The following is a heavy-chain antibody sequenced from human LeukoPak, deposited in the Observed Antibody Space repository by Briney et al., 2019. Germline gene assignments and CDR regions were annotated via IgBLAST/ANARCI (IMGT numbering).Heavy chain of an antibody. J-gene: IGHJ3*02. CDR2: ISSSSSYI. V-gene: IGHV3-21*01. Sequence: GGSLRLSCAASGFTFSSYSMNWVRQAPGKGLEWVSSISSSSSYIYYADSVKGRFTISRDNAKNSLYLQMNSLRAEDTAVYYCARDPPYYYDSSGYPRSPNDAFDIWGQGTMVTVSS. CDR3: ARDPPYYYDSSGYPRSPNDAFDI. D-gene: IGHD3-22*01. CDR1: GFTFSSYS.